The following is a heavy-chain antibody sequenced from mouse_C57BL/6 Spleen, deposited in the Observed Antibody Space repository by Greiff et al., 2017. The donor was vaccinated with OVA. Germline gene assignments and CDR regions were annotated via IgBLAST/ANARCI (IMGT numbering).Heavy chain of an antibody. J-gene: IGHJ1*03. CDR3: ARKADDDYDARGWYFDV. CDR2: IDPNSGGT. Sequence: VQLQQPGAELVKPGASVKLSCKASGYTFTSYWMHWVKQRPGRGLEWIGRIDPNSGGTKYNEKFKSKATLTVDKPSSTAYMQLSSLTSEDSAVYYCARKADDDYDARGWYFDVWGTGTTVTVSS. CDR1: GYTFTSYW. V-gene: IGHV1-72*01. D-gene: IGHD2-4*01.